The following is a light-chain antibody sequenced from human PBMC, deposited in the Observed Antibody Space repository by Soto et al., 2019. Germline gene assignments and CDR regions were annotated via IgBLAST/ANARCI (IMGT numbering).Light chain of an antibody. CDR2: AAS. CDR3: QETFTTPYT. CDR1: QGISRY. V-gene: IGKV1-39*01. J-gene: IGKJ2*01. Sequence: DIQMTQSPSSLSASVGDRVTITCRASQGISRYLNWYQQKPGKAPKVLIYAASNLESGVPSRFSGSGSGTDFSLTISSLQAGDFETYFCQETFTTPYTFAQGTKVDIK.